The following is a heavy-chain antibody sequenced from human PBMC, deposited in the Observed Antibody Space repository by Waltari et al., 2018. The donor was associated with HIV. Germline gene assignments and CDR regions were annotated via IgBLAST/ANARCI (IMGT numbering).Heavy chain of an antibody. J-gene: IGHJ4*02. D-gene: IGHD2-2*01. CDR1: GGTSSGYK. Sequence: QVQLVQSGAEVKNPGSSVRVSCTTSGGTSSGYKIRWVRQAPGQGLEWMGGIIPFFGSANYAQKFQGRVTIAADKSTSTVYMYLSSLRSDDTAVYYCARDLGYCNSYTCGPFDYWGQGTLVTVSS. CDR3: ARDLGYCNSYTCGPFDY. V-gene: IGHV1-69*14. CDR2: IIPFFGSA.